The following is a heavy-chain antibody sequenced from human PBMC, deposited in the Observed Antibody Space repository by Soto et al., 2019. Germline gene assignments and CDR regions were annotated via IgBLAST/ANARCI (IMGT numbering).Heavy chain of an antibody. D-gene: IGHD3-9*01. CDR1: GFTFSNAC. CDR3: TTRQDELRYFDCLLTDGDYYYGMDV. CDR2: IKSQTDGGTT. Sequence: GSLRLSCAASGFTFSNACMNWVRQAPGKGLEWVGRIKSQTDGGTTDYAAPVKGRFTISRDDSKNTLYLQMNSLKTEDTAVYYCTTRQDELRYFDCLLTDGDYYYGMDVWGQGT. V-gene: IGHV3-15*07. J-gene: IGHJ6*02.